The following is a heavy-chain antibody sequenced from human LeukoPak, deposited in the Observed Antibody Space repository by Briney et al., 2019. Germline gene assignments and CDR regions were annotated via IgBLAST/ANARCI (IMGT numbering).Heavy chain of an antibody. J-gene: IGHJ3*02. CDR3: AEERSWFGELDAFDI. CDR1: GFTFSSYA. V-gene: IGHV3-23*01. Sequence: GGSLRLSCAASGFTFSSYAMSWVRQAPGKGPEWVSAISGSGGSTYYADSVKGRFTISRDNSKNTLYLQMNSLRAEDTAVYYCAEERSWFGELDAFDIWGQGTMVTVSS. D-gene: IGHD3-10*01. CDR2: ISGSGGST.